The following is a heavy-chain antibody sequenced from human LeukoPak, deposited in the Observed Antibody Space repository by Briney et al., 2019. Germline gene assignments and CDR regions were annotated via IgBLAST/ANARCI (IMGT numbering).Heavy chain of an antibody. CDR3: ARQNTPHGNFDY. J-gene: IGHJ4*02. CDR1: GFTFSSYN. D-gene: IGHD1-26*01. CDR2: ISDRSNYI. V-gene: IGHV3-21*04. Sequence: GGSLRLSCVASGFTFSSYNMNWVRQAPGKGLEWVSCISDRSNYIYYADSVKGRFIISRDNAKNSLYLELNSLRAEDTAVYYCARQNTPHGNFDYWGQGTLVTVSS.